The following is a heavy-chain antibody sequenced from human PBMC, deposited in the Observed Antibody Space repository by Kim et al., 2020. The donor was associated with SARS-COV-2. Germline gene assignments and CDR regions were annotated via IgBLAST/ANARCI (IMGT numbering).Heavy chain of an antibody. D-gene: IGHD7-27*01. CDR1: GGSISSGGYY. V-gene: IGHV4-31*03. Sequence: SETLSLTCTVSGGSISSGGYYWSWIRQHPGKGLEWIGYIYYSGSTYYNPSLKSRVTISVDTSKNQFSLKLSSVTAADTAVYYCAREGTGDRSWRREIDYWGQGTLVTVSS. CDR3: AREGTGDRSWRREIDY. J-gene: IGHJ4*02. CDR2: IYYSGST.